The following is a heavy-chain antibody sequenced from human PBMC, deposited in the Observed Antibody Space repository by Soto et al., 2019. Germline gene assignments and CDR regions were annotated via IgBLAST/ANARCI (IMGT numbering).Heavy chain of an antibody. Sequence: EVQLVESGGGLVKPGGSLRLSCAASGFTSTNAWMNWVRQAPGQGLEWVGRLKGKNEGGTTDYAAPVNGRFIISRDDAXXXXXXXXXXXXXXXXXXXXXXXXXXXPFDYWGQGALVTVSS. CDR1: GFTSTNAW. J-gene: IGHJ4*02. CDR2: LKGKNEGGTT. V-gene: IGHV3-15*07. CDR3: XXXXXXPFDY.